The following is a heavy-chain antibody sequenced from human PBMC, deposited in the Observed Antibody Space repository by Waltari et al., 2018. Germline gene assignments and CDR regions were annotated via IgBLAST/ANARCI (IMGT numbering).Heavy chain of an antibody. D-gene: IGHD6-19*01. J-gene: IGHJ4*02. CDR2: ISGTRGYI. CDR3: SRGAGRGG. V-gene: IGHV3-21*02. CDR1: GFSFRDYT. Sequence: EIQLVESGGGLVKPGGSLRLSCAASGFSFRDYTMNWSRQSPGKGREWVSSISGTRGYIYYADSVKGRFTVSRDNAQNSLFLQMNSLRREDTGVYYCSRGAGRGGWGPGTLVVVSS.